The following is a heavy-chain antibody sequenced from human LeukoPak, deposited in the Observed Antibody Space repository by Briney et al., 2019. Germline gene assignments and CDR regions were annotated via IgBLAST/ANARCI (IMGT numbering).Heavy chain of an antibody. J-gene: IGHJ3*02. V-gene: IGHV3-66*01. D-gene: IGHD5-18*01. Sequence: PGGSLRLSCAASGFTVSSNYMSWVRQAPGKGLEWVSVIYSGGSTYYADSVKGRFTISRDNSKNTLYLQMNSLRAEDTAVYYCAYVDTAMTGDAFDIWGQGTMVTVSS. CDR1: GFTVSSNY. CDR3: AYVDTAMTGDAFDI. CDR2: IYSGGST.